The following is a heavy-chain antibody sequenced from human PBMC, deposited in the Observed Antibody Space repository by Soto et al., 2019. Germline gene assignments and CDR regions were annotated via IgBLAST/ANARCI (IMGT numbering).Heavy chain of an antibody. CDR1: GDSITSRSHY. D-gene: IGHD3-10*01. Sequence: SETLSLTCTVSGDSITSRSHYWNWIRQVPGKGLEFIGYIFYTGATYYNPSLRGRVSMSTDTSKNQFSLNLRSVTAADTAIYYCAREGRHSGGMRESWFDPWGQGTLVTDSS. CDR2: IFYTGAT. CDR3: AREGRHSGGMRESWFDP. J-gene: IGHJ5*02. V-gene: IGHV4-31*03.